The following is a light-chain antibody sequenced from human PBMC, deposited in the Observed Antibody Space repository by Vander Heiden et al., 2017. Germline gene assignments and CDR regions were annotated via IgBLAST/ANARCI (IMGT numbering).Light chain of an antibody. CDR3: QQRSNGPMCT. CDR2: EAS. CDR1: QSVSSY. Sequence: EIVLTQSPATLSLSPGESAPLSCRASQSVSSYLAWYQQKPGQAPRLLIYEASNRATGIPARFSGSGSGTDCTRTISSLETEDLAVYYCQQRSNGPMCTFGQGTKVEIK. J-gene: IGKJ1*01. V-gene: IGKV3-11*01.